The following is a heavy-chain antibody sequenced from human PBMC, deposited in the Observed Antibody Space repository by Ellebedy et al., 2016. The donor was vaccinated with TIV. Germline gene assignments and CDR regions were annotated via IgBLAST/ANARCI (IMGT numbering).Heavy chain of an antibody. J-gene: IGHJ4*02. D-gene: IGHD1-26*01. V-gene: IGHV3-23*01. CDR3: VKGAWLDD. Sequence: GESLKISXAASGLTFSSYAMSWVRQAPGKGLEWVSAISGSGGSTNYADSVKGRFTISRDNSKNTLYLQMNSLRAEDTAVYYCVKGAWLDDWGQGTLVIVSS. CDR1: GLTFSSYA. CDR2: ISGSGGST.